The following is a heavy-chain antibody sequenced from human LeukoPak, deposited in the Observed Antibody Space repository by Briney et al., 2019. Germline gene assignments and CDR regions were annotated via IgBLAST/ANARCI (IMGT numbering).Heavy chain of an antibody. CDR3: ARDPAYSAFH. J-gene: IGHJ4*02. CDR2: TTSDGGSI. Sequence: GGSLRLSCAASGFTLRDYYMSSIRQAGGRGVEWLAYTTSDGGSIYYADSLQGRFTISSEKPKHSLAQHTNSKRAQDTAVYDCARDPAYSAFHWGQGTLVTVSS. D-gene: IGHD3-16*01. V-gene: IGHV3-11*01. CDR1: GFTLRDYY.